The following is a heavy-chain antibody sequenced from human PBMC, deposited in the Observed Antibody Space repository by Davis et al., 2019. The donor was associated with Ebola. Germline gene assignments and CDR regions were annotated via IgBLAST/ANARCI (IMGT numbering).Heavy chain of an antibody. CDR3: AREGVRSSALLVWPYYFDY. Sequence: GGSLRLSCAASGFIFSSYEMNWVRQAPGKGLEWVSYISSSGSTIYYADSVKGRFTISRDNAKNSLYLQMNSLRAEDTAVYYCAREGVRSSALLVWPYYFDYWGQGTLVTVSS. D-gene: IGHD3-16*01. CDR2: ISSSGSTI. J-gene: IGHJ4*02. CDR1: GFIFSSYE. V-gene: IGHV3-48*03.